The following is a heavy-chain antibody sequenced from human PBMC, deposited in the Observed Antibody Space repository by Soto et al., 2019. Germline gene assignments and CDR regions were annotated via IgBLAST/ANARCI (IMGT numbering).Heavy chain of an antibody. V-gene: IGHV3-15*07. CDR2: IKSKADGGTT. CDR3: TTLGHYYDSSPLDV. J-gene: IGHJ6*02. CDR1: GFTFSNAW. Sequence: RLSSAASGFTFSNAWMNWVRQAPGKGLEWVGRIKSKADGGTTDYTAPVKGRFTISRDDSKNTLFLQMNSLKTEDTAVYYCTTLGHYYDSSPLDVWGQGTTVTVSS. D-gene: IGHD3-22*01.